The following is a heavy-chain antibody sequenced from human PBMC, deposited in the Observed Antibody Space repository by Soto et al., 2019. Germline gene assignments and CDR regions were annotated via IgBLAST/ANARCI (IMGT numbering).Heavy chain of an antibody. CDR2: IYQSGNT. J-gene: IGHJ4*02. CDR3: VRGKVNFDF. CDR1: NYSISSGYH. V-gene: IGHV4-38-2*02. Sequence: SETLSLTCIVSNYSISSGYHWGWIRQPPGKGLEGIGAIYQSGNTYQNPSLKSRVILSIDTSKNQFSLNLRNVTAADTAVYYCVRGKVNFDFWGKGILVTVSS.